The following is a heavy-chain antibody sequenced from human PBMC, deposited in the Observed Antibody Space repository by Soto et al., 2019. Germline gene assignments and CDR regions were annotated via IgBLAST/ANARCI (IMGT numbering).Heavy chain of an antibody. CDR1: GGSISRYY. V-gene: IGHV4-59*08. CDR2: IYYSGST. Sequence: PSETLSLTCTVSGGSISRYYWSWIRQPPGKGLEWIGYIYYSGSTNYNPSLKSRVTISVDTSKNQFSLKLSSVTAADTAVYYCARRYGANFDYWGQGILVTVSS. D-gene: IGHD4-17*01. CDR3: ARRYGANFDY. J-gene: IGHJ4*02.